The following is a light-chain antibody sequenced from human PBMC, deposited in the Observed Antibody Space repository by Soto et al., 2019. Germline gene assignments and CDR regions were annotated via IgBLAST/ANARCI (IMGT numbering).Light chain of an antibody. CDR1: QSISSY. CDR3: QHYSTVWA. Sequence: DIQMTQSPSSLSASVGDRVTITCRASQSISSYLHWYQRKPGKAPKLLIFDASSLESGVPSRFSGSGSGTEFTLSISSLQPDDFATYYCQHYSTVWAFGQGAKV. V-gene: IGKV1-5*01. CDR2: DAS. J-gene: IGKJ1*01.